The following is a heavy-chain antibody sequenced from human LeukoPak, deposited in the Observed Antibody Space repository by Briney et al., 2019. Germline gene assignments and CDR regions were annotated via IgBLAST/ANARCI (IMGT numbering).Heavy chain of an antibody. V-gene: IGHV3-64*02. CDR3: ARDGKAKNDY. J-gene: IGHJ4*02. Sequence: GGSLRLSCAASGFTFSRYAMQWVHQAPDKRLEYVSGMDDSGTHTYYAESVKGRFTMSRDNSRDTLYLQMRSLRPEDTAVYYCARDGKAKNDYWGQGTLVTVST. CDR1: GFTFSRYA. CDR2: MDDSGTHT. D-gene: IGHD1-26*01.